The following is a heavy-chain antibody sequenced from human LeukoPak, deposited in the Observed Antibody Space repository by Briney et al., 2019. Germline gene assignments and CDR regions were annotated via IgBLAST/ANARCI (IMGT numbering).Heavy chain of an antibody. CDR3: ARYYYGSGTTPIMDV. V-gene: IGHV4-59*08. J-gene: IGHJ6*02. CDR1: SGSISSYY. D-gene: IGHD3-10*01. CDR2: IYYSGNT. Sequence: SETLSLTCTVSSGSISSYYWSWIRQPPGKGLEWIGYIYYSGNTNYNPSLKSRVTISVDTSKNQFSLKLSSVTAADTAVYYCARYYYGSGTTPIMDVWGQGTTVTVSS.